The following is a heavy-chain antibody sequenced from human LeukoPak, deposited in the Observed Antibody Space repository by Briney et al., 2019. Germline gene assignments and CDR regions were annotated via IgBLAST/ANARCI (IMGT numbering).Heavy chain of an antibody. Sequence: SETLSLTCAVYGGSFSGYYWSWIRQPPGKGLEWIGYIYYSGSINYNPSLKSRVTISVDTSKNQFSLKLSSVTAADTAVYYCARQGCGWRTIDYWGQGTLVTVSS. V-gene: IGHV4-59*08. CDR3: ARQGCGWRTIDY. CDR1: GGSFSGYY. CDR2: IYYSGSI. D-gene: IGHD6-19*01. J-gene: IGHJ4*02.